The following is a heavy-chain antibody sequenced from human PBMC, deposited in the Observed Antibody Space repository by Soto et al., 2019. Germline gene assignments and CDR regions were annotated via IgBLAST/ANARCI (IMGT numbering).Heavy chain of an antibody. CDR1: GGSISPYY. CDR2: IYSFGST. CDR3: ARHRSTVSLLDY. D-gene: IGHD2-2*01. Sequence: SETLSLTCTVSGGSISPYYWSWIRQPPGKGLEWIGYIYSFGSTNYNASLESRVSMSVDTSKNQVSLKLTSVTAADTAVYFCARHRSTVSLLDYWGLGTLVTVSS. J-gene: IGHJ4*02. V-gene: IGHV4-59*08.